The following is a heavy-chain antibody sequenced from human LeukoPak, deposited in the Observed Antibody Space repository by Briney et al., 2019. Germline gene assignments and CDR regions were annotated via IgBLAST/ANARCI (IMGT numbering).Heavy chain of an antibody. D-gene: IGHD2-8*01. J-gene: IGHJ4*02. CDR1: GFTFSSYA. CDR3: ARTNLDCKNGVCYDY. V-gene: IGHV3-30-3*01. Sequence: GGSLRLSCAASGFTFSSYAMHWVRQAPGKGLEWVAVISYDGSNKYYADSVKGRFTISRDNSKNTLYLQMNSLKSDDTAVYYCARTNLDCKNGVCYDYWGQGTLVTVSS. CDR2: ISYDGSNK.